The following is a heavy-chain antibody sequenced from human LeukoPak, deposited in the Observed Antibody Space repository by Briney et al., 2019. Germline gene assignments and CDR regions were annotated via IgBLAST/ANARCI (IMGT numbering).Heavy chain of an antibody. CDR2: IHYSGSS. V-gene: IGHV4-59*01. Sequence: SETLSLTCTVSGGSISSYYWSWIRQPPGKGLEWIGYIHYSGSSNYNTSLRSRVTISVDTSKNEFSLKLTSVTAADTAVYYCAGGNGWYYFWGQGTLATVSS. CDR1: GGSISSYY. D-gene: IGHD6-19*01. J-gene: IGHJ4*02. CDR3: AGGNGWYYF.